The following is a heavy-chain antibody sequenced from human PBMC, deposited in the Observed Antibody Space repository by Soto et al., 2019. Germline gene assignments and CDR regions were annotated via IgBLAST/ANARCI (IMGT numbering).Heavy chain of an antibody. CDR2: ISAHNGNT. CDR1: GYTFTSYG. V-gene: IGHV1-18*01. D-gene: IGHD1-1*01. J-gene: IGHJ4*02. CDR3: ARGRYGDY. Sequence: QVHLVQSGAEVKKPGASVKVSCKASGYTFTSYGITWVRQAPGQGLEWMGWISAHNGNTDYAQKLQGRVIVTRDTSSSTAYMELSSLISDDTAVYFCARGRYGDYWGQGARVTVSS.